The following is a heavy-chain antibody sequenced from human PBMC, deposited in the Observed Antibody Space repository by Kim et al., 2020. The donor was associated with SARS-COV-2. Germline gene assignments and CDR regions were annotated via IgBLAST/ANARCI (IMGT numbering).Heavy chain of an antibody. V-gene: IGHV3-21*01. D-gene: IGHD3-16*01. Sequence: GGSLRLSCAASGFTFSSYSMNWVRQAPGKGLEWVSSTSSSSSYIYYADSVKGRFTISRDNAKNSLYLQMNSLRAEDTAVYYCARGHYDYVWGSYEFDYWGQGTLVTVSS. CDR1: GFTFSSYS. CDR3: ARGHYDYVWGSYEFDY. J-gene: IGHJ4*02. CDR2: TSSSSSYI.